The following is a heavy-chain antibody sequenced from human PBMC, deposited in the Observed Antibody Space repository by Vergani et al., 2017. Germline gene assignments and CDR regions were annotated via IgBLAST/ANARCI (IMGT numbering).Heavy chain of an antibody. CDR3: ARDPGYCSSTSCYDHYYYYMDV. Sequence: QVQLQESGPGLVKPSQTLSLTCTVSGGSISSGDYYWSWIRQPPGKGLEWIGYIYYSGSTYYNPSLKSRVTISVDTSKNQFSLKLSSVTAADTAVYYCARDPGYCSSTSCYDHYYYYMDVWGKGTTVTVSS. V-gene: IGHV4-30-4*01. CDR2: IYYSGST. CDR1: GGSISSGDYY. J-gene: IGHJ6*03. D-gene: IGHD2-2*01.